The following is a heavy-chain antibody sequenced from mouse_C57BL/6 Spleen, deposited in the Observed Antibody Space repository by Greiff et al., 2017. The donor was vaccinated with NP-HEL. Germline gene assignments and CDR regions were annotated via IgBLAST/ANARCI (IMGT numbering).Heavy chain of an antibody. Sequence: VQLQQSGAELVRPGASVKLSCTASGFNIKDYYMHWVKQRPEQGLEWIGRIDPEDGDTEYAPKFQGKATMTADTSSNTAYLQLSSLTSEDTAVYYCTTNYSNYEGFYYYAMDYWGQGTSVTVSS. J-gene: IGHJ4*01. CDR2: IDPEDGDT. CDR1: GFNIKDYY. V-gene: IGHV14-1*01. D-gene: IGHD2-5*01. CDR3: TTNYSNYEGFYYYAMDY.